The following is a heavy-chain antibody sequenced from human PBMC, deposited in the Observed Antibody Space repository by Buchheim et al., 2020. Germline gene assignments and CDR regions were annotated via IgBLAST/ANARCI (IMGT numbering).Heavy chain of an antibody. V-gene: IGHV3-30*18. CDR3: AKVRVDYYDSSGVGAFDI. D-gene: IGHD3-22*01. J-gene: IGHJ3*02. CDR2: ISYDGSNK. CDR1: GFTFSSYG. Sequence: QVQLVESGGGVVQPGRSLRLSCAASGFTFSSYGMHWVRQAPGKGLEWVAVISYDGSNKYYADSVKGRFTISRDNSKKTLYLQMNSLRAEDTAVYYCAKVRVDYYDSSGVGAFDIWGQGT.